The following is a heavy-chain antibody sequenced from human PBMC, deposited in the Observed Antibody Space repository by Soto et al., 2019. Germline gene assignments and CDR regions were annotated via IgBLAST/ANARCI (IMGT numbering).Heavy chain of an antibody. J-gene: IGHJ4*02. CDR3: AGRGYDTSGD. V-gene: IGHV3-23*01. Sequence: EVQLLESGGGLVQPGGSLRLSCAATGFTFSNYAMTWVRQSPGKGLEWVSAISYSGGSTYYADSVTGRFTISRDNSKNTLYLQMNSLRAEDTAVYYCAGRGYDTSGDWGQGTLVTVSS. CDR2: ISYSGGST. CDR1: GFTFSNYA. D-gene: IGHD3-22*01.